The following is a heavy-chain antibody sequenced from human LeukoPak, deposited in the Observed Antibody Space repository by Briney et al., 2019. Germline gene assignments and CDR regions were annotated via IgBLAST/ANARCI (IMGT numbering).Heavy chain of an antibody. J-gene: IGHJ4*02. D-gene: IGHD2-15*01. CDR2: ISRNSRYI. Sequence: PGGSLRLSCAASGFSFSTYSVNWVRQAPGKGLEWVSSISRNSRYIYYADSMRGRFTISRDNTNNSLYLQMNSLRAEDTAVYYCARDVTPFIWGQGTLVTVSP. V-gene: IGHV3-21*01. CDR3: ARDVTPFI. CDR1: GFSFSTYS.